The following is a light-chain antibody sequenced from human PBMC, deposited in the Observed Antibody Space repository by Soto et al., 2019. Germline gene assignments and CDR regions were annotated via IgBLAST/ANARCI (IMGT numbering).Light chain of an antibody. V-gene: IGKV3-20*01. J-gene: IGKJ4*01. CDR3: QQYDSSPLT. CDR2: GTS. Sequence: EIVLPQPPGTLSLSPGERATLSCRASQRVSSTYLAWYQQKPGQAPRLLIYGTSSRATGIPTRFSGSGSGTDFTLSITRLEPEDFAVYYCQQYDSSPLTFGGGTKGDIK. CDR1: QRVSSTY.